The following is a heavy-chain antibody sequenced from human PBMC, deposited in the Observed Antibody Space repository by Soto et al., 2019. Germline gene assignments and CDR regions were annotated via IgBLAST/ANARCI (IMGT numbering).Heavy chain of an antibody. CDR3: AKASEVVAATPFDY. J-gene: IGHJ4*02. V-gene: IGHV3-23*01. D-gene: IGHD2-15*01. CDR1: GFTFSNYA. CDR2: VSATAGTT. Sequence: PGGSLRLSCAASGFTFSNYAMSWVRQAPGKGLEWVSLVSATAGTTYYTDSVKGRFTISRDNSKNTLYLQMNSLRAEDTAVYYCAKASEVVAATPFDYWGQGTLVTVSS.